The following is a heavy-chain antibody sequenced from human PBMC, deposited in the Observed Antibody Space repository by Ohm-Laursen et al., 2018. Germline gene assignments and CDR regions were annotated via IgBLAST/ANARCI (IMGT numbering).Heavy chain of an antibody. J-gene: IGHJ4*02. CDR3: AGDRNSNTWSYY. CDR2: IKPDGTEQ. D-gene: IGHD6-13*01. Sequence: SLRLSCAASGFTFSIKWMSWVRQALGKGPEWLANIKPDGTEQYYLDSVKGRFTISRDNAKNSLYLQMNSLRAEDTAVYYCAGDRNSNTWSYYWGQGTLVTVSS. V-gene: IGHV3-7*01. CDR1: GFTFSIKW.